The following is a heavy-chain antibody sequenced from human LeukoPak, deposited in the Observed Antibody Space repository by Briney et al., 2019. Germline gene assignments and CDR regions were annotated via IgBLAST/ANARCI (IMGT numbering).Heavy chain of an antibody. CDR1: GFTFSSYG. V-gene: IGHV3-30*02. D-gene: IGHD5-18*01. J-gene: IGHJ4*02. CDR2: IRYDGSNK. CDR3: AKDGVKRGYSYGYLFDY. Sequence: QAGGSLRLSCAASGFTFSSYGMHWVRQAPGKGLEWVAFIRYDGSNKYYADSVKGRFTISRDNSKNTLYLQMNSLRAEDTAVYYCAKDGVKRGYSYGYLFDYWGQGTLVTVSS.